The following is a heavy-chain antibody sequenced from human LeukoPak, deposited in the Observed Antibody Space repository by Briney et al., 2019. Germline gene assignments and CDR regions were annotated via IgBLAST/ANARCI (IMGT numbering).Heavy chain of an antibody. CDR2: IYYSGST. CDR3: VSSPAGYRQIGLGFDP. Sequence: PSETLSLTCTVSGGSISSYYWSWIRQPPGKGLEWIGYIYYSGSTNYNPSLKSRVTISVDTSKNQFSLKLSSVTAADTAVYYCVSSPAGYRQIGLGFDPWGQGTLVTVSS. CDR1: GGSISSYY. V-gene: IGHV4-59*01. D-gene: IGHD5-18*01. J-gene: IGHJ5*02.